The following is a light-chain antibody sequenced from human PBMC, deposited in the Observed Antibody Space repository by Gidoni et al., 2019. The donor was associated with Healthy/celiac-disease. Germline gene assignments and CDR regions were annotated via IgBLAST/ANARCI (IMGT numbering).Light chain of an antibody. J-gene: IGKJ4*01. Sequence: ILLTQSPGTLSLSPGERATLSCRASQSVSSSYLAWYQQKPGQAPRLLIYGASSRATGIPDRFSGSGSGTDFTLTISRLETEDFAVYYCQQYGSSPLTFGGGTKVEIK. CDR1: QSVSSSY. V-gene: IGKV3-20*01. CDR3: QQYGSSPLT. CDR2: GAS.